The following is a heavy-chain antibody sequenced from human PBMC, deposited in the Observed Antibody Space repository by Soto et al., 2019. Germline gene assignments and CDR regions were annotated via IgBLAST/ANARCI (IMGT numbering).Heavy chain of an antibody. CDR2: ISYDGSNK. Sequence: PGGSLRLSCAASGFTFSSYGMHRVRQAPGKGLEWVAVISYDGSNKYYADSVKGRFTISRDNSKNTLYLQMNSLRAEDTAVYYCASYSAVTTLDYWGQGTQVTVSS. CDR1: GFTFSSYG. CDR3: ASYSAVTTLDY. D-gene: IGHD4-17*01. J-gene: IGHJ4*02. V-gene: IGHV3-30*03.